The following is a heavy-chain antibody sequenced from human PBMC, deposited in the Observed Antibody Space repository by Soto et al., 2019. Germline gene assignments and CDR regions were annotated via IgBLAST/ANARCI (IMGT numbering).Heavy chain of an antibody. Sequence: QVQLVQSGAEVKKPGSSVKVSCKASGGTFRNHVFNWVRQAPGQGLEWMGGIIPIIGTPNYAQKFQGRVTITADASTNTVYLEVGSLRSQDTAVYYCARALEFRDGNISHLDYWGQGTLVTVSS. J-gene: IGHJ4*02. CDR2: IIPIIGTP. D-gene: IGHD3-10*01. CDR3: ARALEFRDGNISHLDY. CDR1: GGTFRNHV. V-gene: IGHV1-69*01.